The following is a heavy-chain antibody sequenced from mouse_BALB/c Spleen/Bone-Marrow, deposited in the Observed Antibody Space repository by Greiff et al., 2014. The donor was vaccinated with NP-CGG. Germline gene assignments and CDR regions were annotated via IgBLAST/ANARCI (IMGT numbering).Heavy chain of an antibody. Sequence: VQLQQSGAELVRSGASVKLSCTASGSNIKDYYMHWVKQRPEQGLEWIGWIDPENGDTEYAPKFQGKATMTADTSSNTAYLQLSSLTSEDTAVYYCNARGDYDFDHFDYWGQGTTLTVSS. D-gene: IGHD2-4*01. J-gene: IGHJ2*01. V-gene: IGHV14-4*02. CDR1: GSNIKDYY. CDR3: NARGDYDFDHFDY. CDR2: IDPENGDT.